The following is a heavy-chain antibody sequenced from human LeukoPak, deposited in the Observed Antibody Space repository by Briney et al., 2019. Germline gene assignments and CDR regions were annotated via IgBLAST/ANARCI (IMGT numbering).Heavy chain of an antibody. D-gene: IGHD6-13*01. CDR3: ARGPRILAAGSYYFDY. V-gene: IGHV3-11*01. J-gene: IGHJ4*02. Sequence: TLGGSLRLSCAASGFSFKDYYFSWIRQAPGKGLEWVSFINVNGGAMYYADFVKGRFTISRDNAKSSLYLEMNSLRVEDTAVYYCARGPRILAAGSYYFDYWGQGSLVTVSS. CDR1: GFSFKDYY. CDR2: INVNGGAM.